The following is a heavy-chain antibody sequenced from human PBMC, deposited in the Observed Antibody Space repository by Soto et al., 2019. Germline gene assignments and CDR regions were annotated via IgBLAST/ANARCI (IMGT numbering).Heavy chain of an antibody. Sequence: GGSLRLSCAASGFTFSSYWMSWVRQAPGKGLEWVANIKQDGSEKYYVDSVKGRFTISRDNAKNSLYLQMNSLRAEDTAVYYCARGLLDELFGYYYMDVWGKGTTVTVSS. CDR1: GFTFSSYW. CDR2: IKQDGSEK. D-gene: IGHD3-3*01. J-gene: IGHJ6*03. CDR3: ARGLLDELFGYYYMDV. V-gene: IGHV3-7*01.